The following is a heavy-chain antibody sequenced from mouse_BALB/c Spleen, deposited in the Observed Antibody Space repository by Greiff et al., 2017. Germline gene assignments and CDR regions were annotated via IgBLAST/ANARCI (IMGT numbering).Heavy chain of an antibody. V-gene: IGHV3-2*02. CDR1: GYSITSDYA. J-gene: IGHJ3*01. Sequence: EVQLQQSGPGLVKPSQSLSLTCTVTGYSITSDYAWNWIRQFPGNILEWMGYIPSSGSTSYNPSLKSRITITRDTSKNQFFLQLNSVTTEDTATCDSAGGYGYFAYWGQGTLVTVSA. CDR2: IPSSGST. D-gene: IGHD2-2*01. CDR3: AGGYGYFAY.